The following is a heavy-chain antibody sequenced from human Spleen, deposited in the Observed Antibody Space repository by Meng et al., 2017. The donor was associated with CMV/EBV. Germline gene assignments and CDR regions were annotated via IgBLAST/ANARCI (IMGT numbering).Heavy chain of an antibody. J-gene: IGHJ4*02. Sequence: GESLKISCAASGFTFSSYWMSWVRQAPGKGLQWVASIRYDASNKYYADSVKGRFTISRDNSKNTLYLQMSSLRPEDTALYYCAKGGVPAAFDYWGQGTLVTVSS. V-gene: IGHV3-30*02. CDR1: GFTFSSYW. D-gene: IGHD2-2*01. CDR3: AKGGVPAAFDY. CDR2: IRYDASNK.